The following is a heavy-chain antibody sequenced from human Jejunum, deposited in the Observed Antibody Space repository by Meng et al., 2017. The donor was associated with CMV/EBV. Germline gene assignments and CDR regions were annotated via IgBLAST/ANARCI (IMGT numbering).Heavy chain of an antibody. CDR2: VVPLFSKT. Sequence: ASGGPFSSYALSWVRQAPGQGLECMGGVVPLFSKTNYAQKFQGRLNLTTDESTHTAYMELSSLTSDDTAMYYCARGCGGSCSLDFWGQGTLVTVSS. D-gene: IGHD2-15*01. CDR3: ARGCGGSCSLDF. V-gene: IGHV1-69*05. CDR1: GGPFSSYA. J-gene: IGHJ4*02.